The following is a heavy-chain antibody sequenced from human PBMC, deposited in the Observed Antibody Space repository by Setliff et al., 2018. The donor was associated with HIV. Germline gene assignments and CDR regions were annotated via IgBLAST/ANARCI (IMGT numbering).Heavy chain of an antibody. J-gene: IGHJ5*01. CDR3: ARTREYRFGFGLGKFDP. CDR1: GGSISSTSYY. D-gene: IGHD3-16*01. Sequence: PSETLSLTCSVSGGSISSTSYYWGWIRQPPGKGLEWIGSVHYTGSTQYNPSLKSRLTMSVDKSNNQFSLRLTSVTAADSAVYYCARTREYRFGFGLGKFDPWGQGTLVTVSS. CDR2: VHYTGST. V-gene: IGHV4-39*07.